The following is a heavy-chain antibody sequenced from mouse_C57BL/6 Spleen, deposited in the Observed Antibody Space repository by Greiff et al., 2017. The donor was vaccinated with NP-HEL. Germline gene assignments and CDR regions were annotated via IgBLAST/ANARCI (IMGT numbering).Heavy chain of an antibody. CDR2: ISSGSSTI. V-gene: IGHV5-17*01. Sequence: DVMLVESGGGLVKPGGSLKLSCAASGFTFSDYGMHWVRQAPEKGLEWVAYISSGSSTIYYADTVKGRFTISRDNAKNTRFLQMTSLRSEDTAMYYCARRGYYGSSRVYYFDYWGQGTTLTVSS. CDR1: GFTFSDYG. J-gene: IGHJ2*01. CDR3: ARRGYYGSSRVYYFDY. D-gene: IGHD1-1*01.